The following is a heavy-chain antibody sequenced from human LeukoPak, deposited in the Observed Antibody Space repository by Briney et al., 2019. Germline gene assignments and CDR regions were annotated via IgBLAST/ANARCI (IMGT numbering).Heavy chain of an antibody. CDR1: GFTFSSYS. CDR3: AREVLRAGGRVYYYYMDV. V-gene: IGHV3-21*01. J-gene: IGHJ6*03. D-gene: IGHD2-15*01. Sequence: GWSLRLSCAASGFTFSSYSMNWVRQARGKGREGVSSISSSSSYIYYAASVKGRFTISRDNAKNSLYLQMNSLSAEDTAVYYCAREVLRAGGRVYYYYMDVWGKGTTVTVSS. CDR2: ISSSSSYI.